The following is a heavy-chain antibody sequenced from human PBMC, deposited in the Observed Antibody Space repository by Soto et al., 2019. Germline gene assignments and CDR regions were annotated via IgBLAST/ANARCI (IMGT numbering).Heavy chain of an antibody. CDR1: GFTFSNSA. CDR2: ISGSGGST. Sequence: GGSLRLSCAASGFTFSNSAMSWVRQSPEKGLEWVSVISGSGGSTYYADSVKGRFTISRDNSKNTLYLQMNSLRAEDTAVYYCEQAQAVAFRPFDYWGLGTLVTVSS. V-gene: IGHV3-23*01. CDR3: EQAQAVAFRPFDY. J-gene: IGHJ4*02. D-gene: IGHD5-12*01.